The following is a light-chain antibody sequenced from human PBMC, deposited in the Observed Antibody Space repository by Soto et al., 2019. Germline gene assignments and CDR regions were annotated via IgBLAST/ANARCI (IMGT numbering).Light chain of an antibody. CDR2: GTS. Sequence: ENVLTQSPGTLSLSPGERATLSCRASQSVSSNYLAWYQQKPGQAPRLLIYGTSSRATGIPDTFSGSGSGTDFTLTISRLEPEDFAVYYCQHYGSSPWTFGQGTKVEIK. J-gene: IGKJ1*01. CDR1: QSVSSNY. CDR3: QHYGSSPWT. V-gene: IGKV3-20*01.